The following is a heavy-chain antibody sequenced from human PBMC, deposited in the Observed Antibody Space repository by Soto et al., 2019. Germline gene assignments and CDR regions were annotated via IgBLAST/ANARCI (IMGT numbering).Heavy chain of an antibody. V-gene: IGHV4-38-2*01. CDR2: IYHSGAT. D-gene: IGHD6-19*01. Sequence: PSETLSLTCVVSGYSISSGYYWGWIRQPPGKGLEWIGTIYHSGATYYNPSLQSRVTISVDTSKNQFSLKLTSVTAADTAVYYCARLLGTSAWTGGNWFDPWGQGILVTVSS. CDR1: GYSISSGYY. CDR3: ARLLGTSAWTGGNWFDP. J-gene: IGHJ5*02.